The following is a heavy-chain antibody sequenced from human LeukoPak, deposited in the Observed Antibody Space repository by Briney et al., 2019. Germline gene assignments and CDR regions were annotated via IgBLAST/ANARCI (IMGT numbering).Heavy chain of an antibody. CDR3: ARDWENSGYENYYYGMDV. D-gene: IGHD5-12*01. CDR2: ISAYNGNT. CDR1: GYTFTSYG. J-gene: IGHJ6*02. Sequence: ASVKVSCKASGYTFTSYGISWVRQAPGQGLEWMGWISAYNGNTNYAQKLQGRVTMTTDTSTSTAYMELRSLRSDDTAVYYCARDWENSGYENYYYGMDVWGQGTTVTVSS. V-gene: IGHV1-18*01.